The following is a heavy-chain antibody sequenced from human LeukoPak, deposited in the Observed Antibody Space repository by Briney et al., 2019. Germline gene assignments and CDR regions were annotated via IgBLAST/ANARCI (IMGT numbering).Heavy chain of an antibody. V-gene: IGHV3-21*01. J-gene: IGHJ4*02. CDR1: GFTFSSYA. CDR2: ISSSSSYI. CDR3: ARDRGGYYYDSSGYCFDY. D-gene: IGHD3-22*01. Sequence: PGGSLRLSCAASGFTFSSYAMSWVRQAPGKGLEWVSSISSSSSYIYYADSVKGRFTISRDNAKNSLYLQMNSLRAEDTAVYYCARDRGGYYYDSSGYCFDYWGQGTLVTVSS.